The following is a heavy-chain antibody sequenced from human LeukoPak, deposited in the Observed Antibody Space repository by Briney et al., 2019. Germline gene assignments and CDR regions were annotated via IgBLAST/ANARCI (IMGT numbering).Heavy chain of an antibody. J-gene: IGHJ4*02. CDR3: ARAPITSPFYFDY. CDR2: INWSGGST. V-gene: IGHV3-20*04. CDR1: GFAFDEHG. D-gene: IGHD2-2*01. Sequence: GGSLRLSCTASGFAFDEHGMSWVRQVPGKGLEWVSGINWSGGSTGFADPLRGRFTISRDNAKNSLYLQMDSLRAEDTALYYCARAPITSPFYFDYWGQGTLVTVSS.